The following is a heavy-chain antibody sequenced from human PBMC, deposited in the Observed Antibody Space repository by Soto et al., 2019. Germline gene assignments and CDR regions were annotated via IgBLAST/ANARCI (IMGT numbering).Heavy chain of an antibody. D-gene: IGHD5-18*01. CDR3: AKMERTQLWLLVQN. J-gene: IGHJ4*02. CDR2: ITYGGSI. Sequence: QVQLQEAGPRLVKPSQTLSLTCTVSGASITNDAFFWTWVRQHPEKGLEWLAYITYGGSIYYDPSLRSRLTVSIDKSKSQFSLNVRSVTAADTAGYYYAKMERTQLWLLVQNWGQGLLVTVSS. CDR1: GASITNDAFF. V-gene: IGHV4-31*03.